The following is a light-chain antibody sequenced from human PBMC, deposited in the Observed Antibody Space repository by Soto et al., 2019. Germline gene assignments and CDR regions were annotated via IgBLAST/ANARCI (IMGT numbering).Light chain of an antibody. J-gene: IGKJ1*01. CDR2: DTS. CDR1: QSVGSSY. Sequence: DIVLTQSPGTLSLSPGERATLSCRASQSVGSSYLAWYQQKPGQAPRLLIYDTSSRAAGIPDRFSGSGSGTDFTLTISRLEPEDFAVYYCQQYGDSPWTFGQGTKVEIK. V-gene: IGKV3-20*01. CDR3: QQYGDSPWT.